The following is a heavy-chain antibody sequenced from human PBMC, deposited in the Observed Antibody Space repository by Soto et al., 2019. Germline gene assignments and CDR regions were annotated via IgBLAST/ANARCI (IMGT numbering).Heavy chain of an antibody. CDR3: AREKFYKYCDH. J-gene: IGHJ1*01. D-gene: IGHD3-3*01. V-gene: IGHV1-69*13. CDR2: IIPIFGSP. Sequence: ASVKVSCKTSGGIFNSYARSWVRQAPGQGPEWMAQIIPIFGSPKYAQKFQGRVKITADESTNTAYMELTSLTSEDTAMYYCAREKFYKYCDHSGRGTQVTVSS. CDR1: GGIFNSYA.